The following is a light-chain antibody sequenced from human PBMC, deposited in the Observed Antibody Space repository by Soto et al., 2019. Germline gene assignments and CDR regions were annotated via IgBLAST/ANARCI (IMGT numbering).Light chain of an antibody. Sequence: EIVMTQSPSTLSVSTGERATLSCRASQSVSSNLAWYQQKPGQAPRLLIYGASTRATGIPARFSGSGSGTEFTLTISSLQSEDFAVYYCQQYTTWPPITFGQGTRPAIK. V-gene: IGKV3-15*01. CDR2: GAS. J-gene: IGKJ5*01. CDR1: QSVSSN. CDR3: QQYTTWPPIT.